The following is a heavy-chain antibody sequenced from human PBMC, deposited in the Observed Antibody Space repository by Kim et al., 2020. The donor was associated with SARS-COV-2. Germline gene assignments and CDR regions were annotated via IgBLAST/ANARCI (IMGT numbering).Heavy chain of an antibody. J-gene: IGHJ4*02. CDR3: ARDQSRAGPTTVDY. Sequence: GGSLRLSCAASGFTFSSYWMHWVREVPGRGLVWVSRIDTYGGNTIYADSVKGRFTISRDNARNTLYLQLNSLRAEGTAVYYCARDQSRAGPTTVDYWGQGTLVTVSS. CDR2: IDTYGGNT. V-gene: IGHV3-74*01. D-gene: IGHD1-26*01. CDR1: GFTFSSYW.